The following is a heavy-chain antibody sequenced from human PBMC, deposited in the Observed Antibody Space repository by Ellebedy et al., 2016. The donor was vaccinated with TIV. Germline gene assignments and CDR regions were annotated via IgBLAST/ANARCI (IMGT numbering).Heavy chain of an antibody. D-gene: IGHD2-15*01. V-gene: IGHV3-33*01. CDR2: IWYDGSNK. J-gene: IGHJ4*02. Sequence: GESLKISXAASGFTFSSYGMHWVRQAPGKGLEWVAVIWYDGSNKYYADSVKGRFTISRDNSKNTLYLQMNSLRAEDTAVYYCAREIGYCSGGSCHTRSYYFDYWGQGTLVTVSS. CDR3: AREIGYCSGGSCHTRSYYFDY. CDR1: GFTFSSYG.